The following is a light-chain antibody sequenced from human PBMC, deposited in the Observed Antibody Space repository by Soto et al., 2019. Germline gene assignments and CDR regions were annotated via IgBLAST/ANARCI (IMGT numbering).Light chain of an antibody. V-gene: IGLV2-14*01. Sequence: QSVLTQPASVSGSPGQSITISCTGTSSDVGGYNFVSWYQQHPGKAPKLMISEVSNRPSGVSNRFSGSKSGNTASLTISGLQADDEADYHCSSYTSSGNYVFGTGTKVTVL. CDR3: SSYTSSGNYV. CDR1: SSDVGGYNF. J-gene: IGLJ1*01. CDR2: EVS.